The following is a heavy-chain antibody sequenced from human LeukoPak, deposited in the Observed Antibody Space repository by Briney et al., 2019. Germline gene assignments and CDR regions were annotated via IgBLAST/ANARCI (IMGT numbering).Heavy chain of an antibody. V-gene: IGHV1-69*13. J-gene: IGHJ4*02. D-gene: IGHD5-18*01. Sequence: ASVKVSCKASCYTFTSYGISWVRQAPGQGLEWMGGIIPIFGTANYAQKFQGRVTITADESTSTAYMELSSLRSEDTAVYYCARSSPRGYSYGNKYYFDYWGQGTLVTVSS. CDR2: IIPIFGTA. CDR3: ARSSPRGYSYGNKYYFDY. CDR1: CYTFTSYG.